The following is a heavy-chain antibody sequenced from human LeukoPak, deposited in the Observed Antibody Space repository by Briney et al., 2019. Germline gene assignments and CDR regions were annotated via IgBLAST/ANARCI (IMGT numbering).Heavy chain of an antibody. CDR3: ARGRAHYYDSSGYSDY. D-gene: IGHD3-22*01. Sequence: GGSLRLSCAASGFTFSSYWVHWVRQAPGKGLVRVSRINSDGSSTSYADSVKGRFTISRDNAKNTLYLQMNSLRAEDTAVYYCARGRAHYYDSSGYSDYWGQGTLVTVSS. J-gene: IGHJ4*02. CDR2: INSDGSST. CDR1: GFTFSSYW. V-gene: IGHV3-74*01.